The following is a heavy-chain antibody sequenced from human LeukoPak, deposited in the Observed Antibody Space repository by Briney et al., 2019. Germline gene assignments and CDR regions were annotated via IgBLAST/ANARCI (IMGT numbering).Heavy chain of an antibody. CDR1: GFTFSSYT. D-gene: IGHD6-13*01. CDR2: IGGSAGST. V-gene: IGHV3-23*01. CDR3: AKANVAATDYYYYYMDV. J-gene: IGHJ6*03. Sequence: GGSLRLSCAASGFTFSSYTMTWVRRAPGKGLEWVSGIGGSAGSTTYADSVRGRFTISRDNSKNTVYLQMNSLRGEDTAVYYCAKANVAATDYYYYYMDVWGKGTTVTVSS.